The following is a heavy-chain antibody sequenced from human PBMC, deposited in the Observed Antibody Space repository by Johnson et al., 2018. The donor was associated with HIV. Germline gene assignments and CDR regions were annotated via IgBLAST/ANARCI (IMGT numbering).Heavy chain of an antibody. D-gene: IGHD4-23*01. Sequence: QMQLVESGGGVVQPGRSLRLSCAASGFTFSSYAMHWVRQAPGKGLEWVAVISYDGSNKYYADSVKGRFPISRDNSKNTLYLQMNSLRAEDTAVYYCAKLPGGNSGFVDAFISGAKGQWSPSLQ. CDR3: AKLPGGNSGFVDAFIS. CDR1: GFTFSSYA. J-gene: IGHJ3*02. CDR2: ISYDGSNK. V-gene: IGHV3-30*18.